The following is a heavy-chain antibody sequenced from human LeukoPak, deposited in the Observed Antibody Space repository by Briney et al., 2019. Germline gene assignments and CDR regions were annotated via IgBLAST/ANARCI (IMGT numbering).Heavy chain of an antibody. Sequence: PGGSLRLSCAASGFTFSSYSMNWVRQAPGKGREWVSSISSSSSYIYYADSVKGRFTISRDNAKNSLYLQMNSLRAEDTAVYYCARRGYSFGDYYMDVWGKGTTVTVSS. J-gene: IGHJ6*03. CDR3: ARRGYSFGDYYMDV. CDR1: GFTFSSYS. V-gene: IGHV3-21*01. D-gene: IGHD5-18*01. CDR2: ISSSSSYI.